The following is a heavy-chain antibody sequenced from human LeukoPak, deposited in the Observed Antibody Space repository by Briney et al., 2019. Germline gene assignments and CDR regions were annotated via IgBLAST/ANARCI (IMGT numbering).Heavy chain of an antibody. CDR1: GGTFSSYA. CDR3: ARDYSSSWYKYFQH. CDR2: IIPIFGTA. D-gene: IGHD6-13*01. V-gene: IGHV1-69*13. J-gene: IGHJ1*01. Sequence: ASVKVSCKASGGTFSSYAISWVRQAPGQGLEWMGGIIPIFGTANYAQKFLGRVTITADESTSTAYMELSSLRSEDTAVYYCARDYSSSWYKYFQHWGQGTLVTVSS.